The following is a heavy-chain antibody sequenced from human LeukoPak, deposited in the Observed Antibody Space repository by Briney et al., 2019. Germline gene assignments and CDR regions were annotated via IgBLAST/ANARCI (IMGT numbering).Heavy chain of an antibody. D-gene: IGHD3-22*01. CDR1: GYTFTSYA. CDR2: SNAGNGNT. CDR3: ARDSGWLFNDAFDI. V-gene: IGHV1-3*01. Sequence: ASVKVSCKASGYTFTSYAMHWVRQAPGQRLEWTGWSNAGNGNTKYSQKFQGRVTITRDTSASTAYMELSSLRSEDTAVYYCARDSGWLFNDAFDIWGLGTMVTVSS. J-gene: IGHJ3*02.